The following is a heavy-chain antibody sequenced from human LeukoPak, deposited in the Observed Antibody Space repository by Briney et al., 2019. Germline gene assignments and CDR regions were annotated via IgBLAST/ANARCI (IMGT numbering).Heavy chain of an antibody. V-gene: IGHV3-9*01. D-gene: IGHD4-11*01. CDR1: GFTFDDYA. J-gene: IGHJ6*03. CDR2: ISWNSGSI. CDR3: AKGTIMTTVTTDYMDV. Sequence: PGRSLRLSCAASGFTFDDYAMHWVRQAPGKGLEWVSGISWNSGSIGYADSVKGRFTISRDNAKNSLYLQMNSLRAEGTALYYCAKGTIMTTVTTDYMDVWGKGTTVTVSS.